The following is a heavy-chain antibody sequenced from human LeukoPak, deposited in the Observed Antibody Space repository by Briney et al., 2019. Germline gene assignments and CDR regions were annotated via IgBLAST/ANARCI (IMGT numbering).Heavy chain of an antibody. CDR1: GFTFSSYA. CDR2: ISYDGSNK. Sequence: PGRSLRLSCAASGFTFSSYAMHWVRQAPGKGLEWVAVISYDGSNKYYADSVKGRFTISRDNSKNTLYLQMNSLRAEDTAVYYCARTYDFGRGPPGDAFDNWGQGTLVTVPS. D-gene: IGHD3-3*01. J-gene: IGHJ3*02. CDR3: ARTYDFGRGPPGDAFDN. V-gene: IGHV3-30-3*01.